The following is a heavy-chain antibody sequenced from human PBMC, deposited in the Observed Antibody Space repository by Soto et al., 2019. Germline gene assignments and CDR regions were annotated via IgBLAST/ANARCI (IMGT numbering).Heavy chain of an antibody. Sequence: GALRVSCAASVFTFSSYGMHWVRQAPGKGLEWVAVISYDGSNKYYADSVKGRFTISRDNSKNTLYLQMNSLRAEDTAVYYCAGGDYGYYYYGMDVWGQGTTVTVSS. V-gene: IGHV3-30*03. CDR3: AGGDYGYYYYGMDV. CDR2: ISYDGSNK. D-gene: IGHD4-17*01. CDR1: VFTFSSYG. J-gene: IGHJ6*02.